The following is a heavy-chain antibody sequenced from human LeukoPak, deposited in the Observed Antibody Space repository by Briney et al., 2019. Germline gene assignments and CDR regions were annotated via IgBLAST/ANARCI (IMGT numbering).Heavy chain of an antibody. V-gene: IGHV4-38-2*02. D-gene: IGHD3-22*01. CDR1: GYSISTGYY. J-gene: IGHJ6*03. CDR3: TRGSIAYYYMDV. Sequence: PSETLSLTCTVSGYSISTGYYWDWIRQPPGKGLEWIGNIYYSGSTNYNPSLKSRVTISVDTSKNQFSLKLSSVTAADTAVYYCTRGSIAYYYMDVWGKGTTVTISS. CDR2: IYYSGST.